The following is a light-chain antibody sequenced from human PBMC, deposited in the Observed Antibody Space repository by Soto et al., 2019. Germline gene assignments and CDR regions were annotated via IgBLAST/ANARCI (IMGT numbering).Light chain of an antibody. CDR2: HTS. Sequence: DIVLTQSPDTLSFSPGERVTLSCRASQIVSSDYLAWYQKKPGQAPRLLIYHTSTRATGIPDRFSGSASGTDITLTISRLEPEDFAMYYCQQYGPSPMYTFGQGTKLQIK. V-gene: IGKV3-20*01. J-gene: IGKJ2*01. CDR3: QQYGPSPMYT. CDR1: QIVSSDY.